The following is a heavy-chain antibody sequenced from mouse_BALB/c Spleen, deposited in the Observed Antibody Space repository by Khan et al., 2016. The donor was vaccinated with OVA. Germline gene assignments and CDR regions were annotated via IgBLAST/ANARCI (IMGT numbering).Heavy chain of an antibody. V-gene: IGHV10-1*02. J-gene: IGHJ1*01. CDR2: IRSKSNNYAT. D-gene: IGHD2-4*01. CDR3: VRHGFDYGYWYFDV. Sequence: EVQLVESGGGLVQPKGSLKLSCAASGFTFNTYAMNWVRQAPGKGLEWVARIRSKSNNYATYYGDSVKDRFTISRDDSQSMLYLHMNNLKIEDTAMYYCVRHGFDYGYWYFDVWGAGTTVTVSS. CDR1: GFTFNTYA.